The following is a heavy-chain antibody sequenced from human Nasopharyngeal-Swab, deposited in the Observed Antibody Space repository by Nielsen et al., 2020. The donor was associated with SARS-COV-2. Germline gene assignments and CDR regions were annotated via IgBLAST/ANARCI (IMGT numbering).Heavy chain of an antibody. CDR3: ARDPTSVAGTGDYYYGMDV. J-gene: IGHJ6*02. Sequence: VKVSCKASGYTFTSYGISWVRQAPGQGLEWMGRINPNSGGTNYAQKFQGRVTMTRDTSISTAYMELSRLRSDDTAVYHCARDPTSVAGTGDYYYGMDVWGQGTTVTVSS. D-gene: IGHD6-19*01. CDR2: INPNSGGT. V-gene: IGHV1-2*06. CDR1: GYTFTSYG.